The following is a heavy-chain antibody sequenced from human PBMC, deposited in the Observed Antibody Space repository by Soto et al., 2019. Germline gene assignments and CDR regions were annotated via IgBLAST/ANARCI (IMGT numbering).Heavy chain of an antibody. CDR3: TADSYITMIIALLDY. Sequence: ISSASCGFTVLKAWLNGTRKAPGKGLEWVGRIKSKTDGGTTDFAAPVKGRFAISRDDSRNMVYLQMNSLKTEDTGIYYFTADSYITMIIALLDYWGPGTLVTVSA. D-gene: IGHD3-22*01. J-gene: IGHJ4*01. CDR2: IKSKTDGGTT. CDR1: GFTVLKAW. V-gene: IGHV3-15*07.